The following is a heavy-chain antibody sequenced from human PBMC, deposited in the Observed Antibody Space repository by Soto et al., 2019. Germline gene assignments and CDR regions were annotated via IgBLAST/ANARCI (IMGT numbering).Heavy chain of an antibody. V-gene: IGHV4-31*03. J-gene: IGHJ6*02. CDR3: SRDIRRYGYYYCMAV. D-gene: IGHD1-20*01. CDR1: DGSISSGDSF. CDR2: VYNSGST. Sequence: QVQLQESGPGLVTPSQTLSLNCTVSDGSISSGDSFWSWIRQHPGKGTEWIGYVYNSGSTDYNPSRESRGTISVETSKNRFSLKLSSMTAADTAVYYCSRDIRRYGYYYCMAVWGQGTTVTVSS.